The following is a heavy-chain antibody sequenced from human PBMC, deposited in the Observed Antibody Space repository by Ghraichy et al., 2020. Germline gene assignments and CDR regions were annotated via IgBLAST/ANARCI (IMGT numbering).Heavy chain of an antibody. J-gene: IGHJ4*02. CDR2: INHSGST. V-gene: IGHV4-34*01. CDR1: GGSSSGYY. Sequence: SETLSLTCAVYGGSSSGYYWSWIRQPPGKGLEWIGEINHSGSTNYNPSLKSRVTISVDTSKNQFSLKLSSVTAADTAVYYCARGGADGNNMVRGVNAYWGQGTLVTVSS. CDR3: ARGGADGNNMVRGVNAY. D-gene: IGHD3-10*01.